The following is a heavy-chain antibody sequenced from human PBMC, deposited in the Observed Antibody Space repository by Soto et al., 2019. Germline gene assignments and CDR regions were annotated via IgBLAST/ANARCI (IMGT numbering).Heavy chain of an antibody. CDR3: AKETYSGPLDY. J-gene: IGHJ4*02. Sequence: GGSLRPSCAASGFTFSSYGMHWVRQAPGKGLEWVAVISYDGSNKYYADSVKGRFTISRDNSKNTLYLQMNSLRAEDTAVYYCAKETYSGPLDYWGQGTLVTVSS. CDR1: GFTFSSYG. V-gene: IGHV3-30*18. CDR2: ISYDGSNK. D-gene: IGHD2-15*01.